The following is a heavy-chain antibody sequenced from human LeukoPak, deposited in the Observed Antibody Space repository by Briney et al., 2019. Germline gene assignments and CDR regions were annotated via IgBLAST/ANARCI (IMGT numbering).Heavy chain of an antibody. Sequence: PGGSLRLSCAASGFTFSSYSMNWVRQAPGKGLEWVSSISSSSSYIYYADSVKGRFTISRDNAKNSLYLQMNSLRAEDTAVYYCARFGGQYQRVYYMDVWGKGTTVTVSS. D-gene: IGHD2-2*01. V-gene: IGHV3-21*01. CDR2: ISSSSSYI. CDR3: ARFGGQYQRVYYMDV. CDR1: GFTFSSYS. J-gene: IGHJ6*03.